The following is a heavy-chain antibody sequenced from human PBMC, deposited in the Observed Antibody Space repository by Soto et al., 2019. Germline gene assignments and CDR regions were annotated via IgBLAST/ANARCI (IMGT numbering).Heavy chain of an antibody. CDR3: ARASAVAGMGY. D-gene: IGHD6-19*01. J-gene: IGHJ4*02. Sequence: GGSLRLSCAASGFTFSSYSMNWVRQAPGKGLEWVSYISSSSSTIYYADSVKGRFTISRDNAKNSLYLQMNSLRAEDTAVYYCARASAVAGMGYWGQGTLVTVSS. V-gene: IGHV3-48*01. CDR2: ISSSSSTI. CDR1: GFTFSSYS.